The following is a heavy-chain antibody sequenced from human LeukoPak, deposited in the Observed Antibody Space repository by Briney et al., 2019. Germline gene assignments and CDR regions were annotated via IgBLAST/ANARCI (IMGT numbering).Heavy chain of an antibody. D-gene: IGHD3-9*01. J-gene: IGHJ4*02. CDR3: ARGRYYDVLTGYYTDY. V-gene: IGHV1-8*03. CDR2: MNPNSGNI. Sequence: ASVKVSCKASGYIFTSYDINWVRQAPGQGLEWMAWMNPNSGNIGYAQKFQGRVTITRSTSMTTSYMELSSLRSEDTAVYYCARGRYYDVLTGYYTDYWGQGTLVTVSS. CDR1: GYIFTSYD.